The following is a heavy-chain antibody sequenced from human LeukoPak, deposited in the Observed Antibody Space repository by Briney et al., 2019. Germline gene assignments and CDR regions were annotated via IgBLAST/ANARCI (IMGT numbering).Heavy chain of an antibody. Sequence: SETLSLTCTVSGGSISSYYWSWIRQPPGKGLEWIGCIYYSGSTNCNPSLKSRVTISVDTSKNQFSLKLSSVTAADTAVYYCARETVAGSNFDYWGQGTLVTVSS. V-gene: IGHV4-59*01. CDR3: ARETVAGSNFDY. CDR2: IYYSGST. CDR1: GGSISSYY. J-gene: IGHJ4*02. D-gene: IGHD6-19*01.